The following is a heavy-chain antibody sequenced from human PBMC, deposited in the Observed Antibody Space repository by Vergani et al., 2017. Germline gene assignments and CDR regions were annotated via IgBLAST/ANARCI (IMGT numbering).Heavy chain of an antibody. CDR3: AGERWQDAFDI. J-gene: IGHJ3*02. D-gene: IGHD5-24*01. V-gene: IGHV4-34*01. Sequence: QVQLPQWGAGLLKPSETLSLTCAVYGGSFSGYYWSWIRQPPGKGLEWIGSIYYSGSTYYNPSLKSRVTISVDTSKNQFSLKLSAVTAADTAVYYCAGERWQDAFDIWGQGTMVTVSS. CDR1: GGSFSGYY. CDR2: IYYSGST.